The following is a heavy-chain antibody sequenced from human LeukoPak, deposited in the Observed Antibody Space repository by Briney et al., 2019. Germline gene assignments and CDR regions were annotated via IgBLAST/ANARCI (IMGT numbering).Heavy chain of an antibody. CDR1: GFTFSTYS. CDR2: ISSSSSII. D-gene: IGHD2-21*01. J-gene: IGHJ4*02. CDR3: ARRSQVGGDHDY. Sequence: PGGSLRLSCAASGFTFSTYSMNWVRQAPGKGLEWVSYISSSSSIIYYADSVKGRFTISRDNAKNSLYLQMNSLRDEDTAVYSCARRSQVGGDHDYWGQGTLVTVSS. V-gene: IGHV3-48*02.